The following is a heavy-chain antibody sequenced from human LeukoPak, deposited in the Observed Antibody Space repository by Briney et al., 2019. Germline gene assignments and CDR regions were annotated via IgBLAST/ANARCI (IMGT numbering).Heavy chain of an antibody. CDR1: GFTVSSNY. V-gene: IGHV3-53*01. D-gene: IGHD6-19*01. Sequence: GGSLRLSCAPSGFTVSSNYMSWVRQAPGKGLEWVSVIYSGGSTYYADSVKGRFTISRDNSKNTLYLQMNSLRAEDTAVYYCARVSYSSGWYPSFDYWGQGTLVTVSS. CDR3: ARVSYSSGWYPSFDY. CDR2: IYSGGST. J-gene: IGHJ4*02.